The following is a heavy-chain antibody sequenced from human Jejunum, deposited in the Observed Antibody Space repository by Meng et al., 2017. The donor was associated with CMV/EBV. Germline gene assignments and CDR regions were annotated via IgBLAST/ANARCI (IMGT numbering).Heavy chain of an antibody. J-gene: IGHJ4*02. D-gene: IGHD2-2*01. CDR2: IQYDGSNK. CDR1: GFAVSSVV. CDR3: AKLTSCCYTGYFDY. Sequence: GFAVSSVVMQGVRRAQGKGREWVALIQYDGSNKYNVESVKGRFTISRDNSKKTLYLQRDSLRAEDTAVYYCAKLTSCCYTGYFDYCGQGMLVTVSS. V-gene: IGHV3-30*02.